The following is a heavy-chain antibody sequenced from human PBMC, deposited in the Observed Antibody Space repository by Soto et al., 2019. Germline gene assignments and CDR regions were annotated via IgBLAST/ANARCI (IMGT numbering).Heavy chain of an antibody. V-gene: IGHV4-59*01. D-gene: IGHD5-12*01. CDR2: VSYSGAT. Sequence: QVQLQESGPGLVKPSETLSLTCTVSGGSISRNYWSWIRQPPGKGLEWIGYVSYSGATKCNPSLESRVTISVDTSKNQFSLKLSSVTAADTAVYYCATGMATSFWYFDLWGRGTRVTVSS. CDR3: ATGMATSFWYFDL. CDR1: GGSISRNY. J-gene: IGHJ2*01.